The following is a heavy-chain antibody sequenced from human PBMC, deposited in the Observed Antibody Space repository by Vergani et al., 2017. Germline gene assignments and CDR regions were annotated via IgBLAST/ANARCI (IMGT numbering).Heavy chain of an antibody. CDR3: ARDPNPAVAGTNWFDP. CDR2: IIPIFGTA. Sequence: QVQLVQSGAEVKKPGSSVKVSCKASGGTFSSYAISWVRQAPGQGREWMGRIIPIFGTATYAQKFQGRVTTTADESTSTAYMELSSLRSEDTAVYYCARDPNPAVAGTNWFDPWGQGTLVTVSS. CDR1: GGTFSSYA. V-gene: IGHV1-69*18. J-gene: IGHJ5*02. D-gene: IGHD6-19*01.